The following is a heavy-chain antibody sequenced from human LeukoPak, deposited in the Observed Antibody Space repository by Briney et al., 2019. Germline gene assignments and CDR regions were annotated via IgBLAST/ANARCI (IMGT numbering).Heavy chain of an antibody. V-gene: IGHV1-18*01. D-gene: IGHD5-24*01. CDR2: ISAYNGNT. Sequence: AXVKVSCKASGYTFTSDGISGVGQAPGQGGEWMGWISAYNGNTNYAQKLQGRVTMTTDTSTSTAYMELRSLRSADTAVYYCAREMATKSFDYWGQGTLVTVSS. CDR1: GYTFTSDG. CDR3: AREMATKSFDY. J-gene: IGHJ4*02.